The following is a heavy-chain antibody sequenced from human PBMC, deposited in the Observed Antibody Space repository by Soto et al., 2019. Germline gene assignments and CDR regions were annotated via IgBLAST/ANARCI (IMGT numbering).Heavy chain of an antibody. V-gene: IGHV4-34*01. J-gene: IGHJ5*02. CDR3: ARSWNDFWSGYYTYGWFDP. CDR1: GGSFSGYY. CDR2: INHSGST. D-gene: IGHD3-3*01. Sequence: PSETLSLTCAVYGGSFSGYYWSWIRQPPGKGLEWIGEINHSGSTNYNPSLKSRVTISVDTSKNQFSLKLSSVTAADTAVYYCARSWNDFWSGYYTYGWFDPWGQGTLVTVSS.